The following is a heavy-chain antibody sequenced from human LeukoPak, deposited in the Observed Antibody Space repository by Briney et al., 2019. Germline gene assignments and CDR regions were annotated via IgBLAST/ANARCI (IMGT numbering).Heavy chain of an antibody. CDR3: AGNYYGSGSYYSEDRY. J-gene: IGHJ4*02. CDR1: GYSISSGYY. Sequence: SETLSLTCTVSGYSISSGYYWGWIRQPAGKGLEWIGRIYTSGSTNYNPSLKNRVTISVDTSKKQFSLKLSSVTAADTAVYYCAGNYYGSGSYYSEDRYWGQGTLVTVSS. CDR2: IYTSGST. V-gene: IGHV4-61*02. D-gene: IGHD3-10*01.